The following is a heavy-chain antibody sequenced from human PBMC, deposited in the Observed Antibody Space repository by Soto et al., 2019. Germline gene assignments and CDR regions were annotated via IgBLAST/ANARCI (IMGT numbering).Heavy chain of an antibody. V-gene: IGHV3-23*01. Sequence: GGSLRLSCEASGFTFNNYAMNWVRQAPGQGLSWVSAISGSGGSTYYADSVKGRFTISRDNSKNTLYLQMNSLRAEDTAVYYCAKSSGSSGADAFDIWGQGTMVTVSS. CDR1: GFTFNNYA. D-gene: IGHD6-6*01. J-gene: IGHJ3*02. CDR2: ISGSGGST. CDR3: AKSSGSSGADAFDI.